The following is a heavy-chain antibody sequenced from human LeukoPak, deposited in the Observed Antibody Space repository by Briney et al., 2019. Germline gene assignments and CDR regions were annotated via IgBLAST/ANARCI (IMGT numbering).Heavy chain of an antibody. CDR2: ISYSGST. CDR1: GGSISGSS. D-gene: IGHD3-10*01. CDR3: ARAVHYSGSGTYYTIFDY. Sequence: SETLSLTCTVSGGSISGSSWSWIRQPPGKGLEWVGHISYSGSTSYNPSLKSRVTISVDTSKNQFSLKLSSVTAADTAVYYCARAVHYSGSGTYYTIFDYWGQGTLVTVSS. V-gene: IGHV4-59*01. J-gene: IGHJ4*02.